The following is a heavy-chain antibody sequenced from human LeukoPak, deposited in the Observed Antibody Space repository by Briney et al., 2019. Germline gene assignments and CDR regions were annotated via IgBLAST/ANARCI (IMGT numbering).Heavy chain of an antibody. D-gene: IGHD6-13*01. CDR3: VRLVGNSWLDY. CDR1: GDDFSTNKAT. CDR2: TYYRSQLYN. V-gene: IGHV6-1*01. J-gene: IGHJ4*02. Sequence: PSQTLSLTCAISGDDFSTNKATWNWLRQSPSRGLEWLGRTYYRSQLYNDYAVSVKSRITITPDASTNQFSLHLNSVTPDDTAVYYCVRLVGNSWLDYWGQGTLVTVSS.